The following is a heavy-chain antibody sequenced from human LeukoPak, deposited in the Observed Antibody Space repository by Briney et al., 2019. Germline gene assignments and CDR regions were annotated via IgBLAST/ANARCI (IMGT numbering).Heavy chain of an antibody. V-gene: IGHV3-30-3*01. D-gene: IGHD6-19*01. J-gene: IGHJ5*02. CDR3: ASPGYSSGWYLQGGHNWFDP. CDR2: ISDDGSNK. CDR1: GFTFSSYA. Sequence: GRSLRLSCAASGFTFSSYAMHWVRQAPGRGLEWVAFISDDGSNKYYADSVKGRFTISRDNSKNTLYLQMNSLRAEDTAVYYCASPGYSSGWYLQGGHNWFDPWGQGTLVTVSS.